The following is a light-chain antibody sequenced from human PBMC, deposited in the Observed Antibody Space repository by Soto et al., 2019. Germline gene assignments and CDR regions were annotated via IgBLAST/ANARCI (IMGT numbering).Light chain of an antibody. CDR2: AVY. J-gene: IGKJ2*01. CDR1: QSITSNY. V-gene: IGKV3-20*01. Sequence: EIVLTQSPATLSLSPGERATLSCRASQSITSNYLAWYQQKPVQDPRLLVYAVYGRTNGIPDRFSGSGSGSDFTLTISRLEPEDFALYYCQQYGMSPYTFGQGTQLDIK. CDR3: QQYGMSPYT.